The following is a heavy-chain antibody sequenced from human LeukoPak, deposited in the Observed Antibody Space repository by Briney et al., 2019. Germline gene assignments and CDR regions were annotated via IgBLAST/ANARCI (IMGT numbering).Heavy chain of an antibody. CDR2: ISADSGNT. V-gene: IGHV1-3*01. Sequence: ASVKVSCKASGYTFTTYGIHWVRQAPGQRLEWMGWISADSGNTEYSQKFQGRVTISRDTSASTAYMELSSLISEDAAVYYCARGGCSTGNCYASWLDPWGQGTLVTVPS. J-gene: IGHJ5*02. D-gene: IGHD2-15*01. CDR3: ARGGCSTGNCYASWLDP. CDR1: GYTFTTYG.